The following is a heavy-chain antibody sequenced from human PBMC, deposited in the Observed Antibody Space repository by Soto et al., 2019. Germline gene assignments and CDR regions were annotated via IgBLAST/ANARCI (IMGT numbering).Heavy chain of an antibody. CDR2: IHHSGGT. CDR1: GGSISSSNW. J-gene: IGHJ5*02. V-gene: IGHV4-4*02. CDR3: ARVRQGCSSTSCYFDP. D-gene: IGHD2-2*01. Sequence: SETLSLTCAVSGGSISSSNWWNWVRQPPGKGLEWIGEIHHSGGTNYNPSLKSRVTISVDKSKNQFSLKLNSVTAADTAVYYCARVRQGCSSTSCYFDPWGQGTLVTVSS.